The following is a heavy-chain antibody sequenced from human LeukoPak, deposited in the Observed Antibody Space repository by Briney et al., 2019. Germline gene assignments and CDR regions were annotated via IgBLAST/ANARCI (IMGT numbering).Heavy chain of an antibody. J-gene: IGHJ3*02. V-gene: IGHV5-51*01. Sequence: GDSLNISCKGSGYSLTSYWIGWVRQMPGKGLEWMGIIYPGDSDSRYSPSFQGQVTISADKSISTAYLQWSSLKASDTAMYYCARSRVGGPDAFDIWGQGTMVTVSS. CDR1: GYSLTSYW. D-gene: IGHD6-13*01. CDR2: IYPGDSDS. CDR3: ARSRVGGPDAFDI.